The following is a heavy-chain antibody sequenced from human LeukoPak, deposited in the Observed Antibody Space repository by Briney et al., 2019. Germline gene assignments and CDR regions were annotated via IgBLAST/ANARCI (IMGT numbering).Heavy chain of an antibody. D-gene: IGHD1-26*01. CDR2: MNLNSGNT. Sequence: ASVTVSCTASGYSSTSYDLNWVRLATGQGLGWMGWMNLNSGNTGYAQKFKGRVTMTRNTSISTAYMELSSLRSEDTAVYYCARARRTSSGSCFGYWGQGTLVTVSS. J-gene: IGHJ4*02. CDR3: ARARRTSSGSCFGY. V-gene: IGHV1-8*01. CDR1: GYSSTSYD.